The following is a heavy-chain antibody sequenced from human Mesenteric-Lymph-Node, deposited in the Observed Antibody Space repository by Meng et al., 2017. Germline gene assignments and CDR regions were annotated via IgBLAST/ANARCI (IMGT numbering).Heavy chain of an antibody. CDR1: GGSISSYY. V-gene: IGHV4-59*01. J-gene: IGHJ4*02. CDR3: ARSGYSYDQFFDY. Sequence: SETLSLTCTVSGGSISSYYWSWIRQPPGKGLEWIGYIYYSGSTNYNPSLKSRVTISVDTSKNQFSLKLSSVTAADTAVYFCARSGYSYDQFFDYWGQGTLVTVSS. D-gene: IGHD5-12*01. CDR2: IYYSGST.